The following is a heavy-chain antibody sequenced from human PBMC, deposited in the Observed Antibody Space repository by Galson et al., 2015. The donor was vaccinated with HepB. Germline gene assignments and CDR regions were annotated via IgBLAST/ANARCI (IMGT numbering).Heavy chain of an antibody. D-gene: IGHD2-21*01. CDR1: GFTVNNNY. V-gene: IGHV3-53*01. J-gene: IGHJ4*02. Sequence: SLRPACAASGFTVNNNYMTWVRQAPGAGLEWVSVIHSGGSLFYADSVKGRFTISRDNSKNTLYLQMNSLSADDTAMYYCARNPPYCPRTICYAGLAVDWGQGTLVIVSS. CDR3: ARNPPYCPRTICYAGLAVD. CDR2: IHSGGSL.